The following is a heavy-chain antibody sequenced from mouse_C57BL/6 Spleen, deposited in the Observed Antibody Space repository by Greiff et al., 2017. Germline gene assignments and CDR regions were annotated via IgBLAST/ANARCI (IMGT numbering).Heavy chain of an antibody. J-gene: IGHJ3*01. V-gene: IGHV1-15*01. CDR1: GYTFTDYE. D-gene: IGHD2-2*01. Sequence: VQLQQSGAELVRPGASVTLSCKASGYTFTDYEMHWVKQTPVHGLEWIGAIDPETGGTAYNQKFKGKAILTADKYYSTAYMELRSRTSEASAVYYGTRGGGGYEAWFAYWGQGTLVTVSA. CDR2: IDPETGGT. CDR3: TRGGGGYEAWFAY.